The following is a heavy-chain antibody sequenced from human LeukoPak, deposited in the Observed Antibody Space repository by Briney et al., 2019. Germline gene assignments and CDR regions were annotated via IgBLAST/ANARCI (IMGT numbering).Heavy chain of an antibody. Sequence: GGSLRLSCADSGFSFSSFWMHWVRQAPGKGLVWVSRISSDGSNTSYADSVKGRFTISQTTPRTPCIQMNSLRAEDTAVYYCVRLYPSHWGQGILVTVSS. V-gene: IGHV3-74*01. D-gene: IGHD3-16*02. CDR1: GFSFSSFW. J-gene: IGHJ4*02. CDR2: ISSDGSNT. CDR3: VRLYPSH.